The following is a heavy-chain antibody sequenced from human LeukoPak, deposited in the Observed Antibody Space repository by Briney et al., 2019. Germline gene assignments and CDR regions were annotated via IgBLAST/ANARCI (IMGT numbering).Heavy chain of an antibody. D-gene: IGHD3-10*01. V-gene: IGHV3-30*19. CDR2: IWYDGSNK. CDR3: ARDPLGSGSYLADY. Sequence: GSLRLSCAASGFTFSSYGMHWVRQAPGKGLEWVAVIWYDGSNKYYADSVKGRFTISRDNSKNTLYLQMNSLRAEDTAVYYCARDPLGSGSYLADYWGQGTLVTVSS. CDR1: GFTFSSYG. J-gene: IGHJ4*02.